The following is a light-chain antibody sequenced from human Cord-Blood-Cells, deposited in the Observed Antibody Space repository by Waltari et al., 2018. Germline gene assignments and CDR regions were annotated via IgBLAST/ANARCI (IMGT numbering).Light chain of an antibody. V-gene: IGKV1-33*01. J-gene: IGKJ2*03. CDR2: DAS. CDR1: QDISNY. Sequence: IRITHSPPPLPASVGYRVTTTCQASQDISNYLNWYQQKPGKAPKLLIYDASNLETGVPSRFSGSGSGTDFTFTISSLQPEDIATYYCQQYDNLPYSFGQGTKLEIK. CDR3: QQYDNLPYS.